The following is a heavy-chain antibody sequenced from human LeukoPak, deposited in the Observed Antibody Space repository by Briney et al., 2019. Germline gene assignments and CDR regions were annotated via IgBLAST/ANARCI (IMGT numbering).Heavy chain of an antibody. CDR3: ARETVGLDY. Sequence: GRSLRLSCAASGFTFSNYNLNWVRQAPGKGLEWVSYISDGSSTIYYADSVRGRFTISRDNAKNSLYLQINSLRDEDTAVYYCARETVGLDYWGQGTLVTVSS. V-gene: IGHV3-48*02. D-gene: IGHD4-23*01. J-gene: IGHJ4*02. CDR1: GFTFSNYN. CDR2: ISDGSSTI.